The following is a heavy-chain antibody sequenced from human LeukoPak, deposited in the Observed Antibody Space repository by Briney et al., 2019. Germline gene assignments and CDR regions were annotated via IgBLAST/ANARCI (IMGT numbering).Heavy chain of an antibody. V-gene: IGHV3-23*01. CDR1: GFTFSSYA. Sequence: GGSLRLSCAASGFTFSSYAMSWVRQAPGKGLEWVSAISGSGGSTYYADSVKGRFTISRDNSKNTLYLQMNSLRAEDTAVYYCARSLISRGSGSYSSDYWGQGTLVTVSS. J-gene: IGHJ4*02. CDR3: ARSLISRGSGSYSSDY. CDR2: ISGSGGST. D-gene: IGHD3-10*01.